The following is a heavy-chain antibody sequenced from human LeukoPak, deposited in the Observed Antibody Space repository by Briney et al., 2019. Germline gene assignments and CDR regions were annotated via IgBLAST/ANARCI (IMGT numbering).Heavy chain of an antibody. CDR3: TRNTYTNSRYYFDS. CDR2: IRNKANSSTT. CDR1: GFTFSDHY. D-gene: IGHD6-13*01. J-gene: IGHJ4*02. Sequence: GGSLRLSCAASGFTFSDHYMDWVRQAPGQGLEWVGRIRNKANSSTTEYAASVKGRFTISRDESMNSLYLQMNSLKTEDTAVYYFTRNTYTNSRYYFDSWGQGTLVTVSS. V-gene: IGHV3-72*01.